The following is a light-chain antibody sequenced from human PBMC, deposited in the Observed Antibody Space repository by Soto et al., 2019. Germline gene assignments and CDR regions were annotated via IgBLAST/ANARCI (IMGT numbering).Light chain of an antibody. V-gene: IGKV1-39*01. CDR2: AAS. J-gene: IGKJ5*01. CDR3: QQSYTTPT. CDR1: QSIRNY. Sequence: DIEMTQSPASLSASLGDRVTITCRASQSIRNYLNWYQQKPGKAPKLLIYAASSLPSGVPSRLSGSGSGTDFTLTISSLHPEDFATYYCQQSYTTPTFGQGTRLEIK.